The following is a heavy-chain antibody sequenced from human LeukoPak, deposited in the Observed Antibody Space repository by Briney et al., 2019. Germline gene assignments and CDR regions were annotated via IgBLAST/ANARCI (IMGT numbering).Heavy chain of an antibody. CDR3: ARVIGVVTATVFYYYYMDV. D-gene: IGHD2-21*02. Sequence: SETLSLTCAVSGGSISSGGYSWSWIRQPPGKGLEGIGYIYYSGSTYYHPSLKSRVTISVETSKNQFSLKLSSVTAADTAVYYCARVIGVVTATVFYYYYMDVWGKGTTVTVSS. CDR2: IYYSGST. J-gene: IGHJ6*03. CDR1: GGSISSGGYS. V-gene: IGHV4-30-4*07.